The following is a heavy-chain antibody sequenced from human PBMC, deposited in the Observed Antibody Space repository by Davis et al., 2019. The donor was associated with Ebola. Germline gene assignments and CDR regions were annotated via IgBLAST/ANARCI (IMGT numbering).Heavy chain of an antibody. CDR2: MNPNSGNT. CDR3: ARPVAAPRRKKGYYYGMDV. CDR1: GYTFTSYG. J-gene: IGHJ6*02. Sequence: AASVKVSCKASGYTFTSYGINWVRQATGQGLEGLGWMNPNSGNTGHAQKFQGRVTMTRNTSISTAYMELSSLRSEDTAVYYCARPVAAPRRKKGYYYGMDVWGQGTTVTVSS. D-gene: IGHD6-6*01. V-gene: IGHV1-8*02.